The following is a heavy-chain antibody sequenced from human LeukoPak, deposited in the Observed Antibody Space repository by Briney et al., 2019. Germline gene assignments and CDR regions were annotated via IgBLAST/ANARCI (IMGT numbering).Heavy chain of an antibody. CDR3: ARDLGYYDSSGSRFDY. CDR2: ISSSSSYI. V-gene: IGHV3-21*01. Sequence: GGSLRLSCTASGFIFSSYTMSWVRQAPGKGLEWVSSISSSSSYIYYADSVKGRFTISRDNAKNSLYLQMNSLRAEDTAVYYCARDLGYYDSSGSRFDYWGQGTLVTVSS. J-gene: IGHJ4*02. D-gene: IGHD3-22*01. CDR1: GFIFSSYT.